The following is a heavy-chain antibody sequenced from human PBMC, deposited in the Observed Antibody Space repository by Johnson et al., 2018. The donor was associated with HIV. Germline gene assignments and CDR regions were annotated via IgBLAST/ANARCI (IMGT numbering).Heavy chain of an antibody. CDR1: GFTFDDYA. D-gene: IGHD7-27*01. J-gene: IGHJ3*02. CDR3: ARDRTGDLDAFDI. Sequence: VQLVESGGGLVQPGRSLRLSCAASGFTFDDYAMHWVRQAPGKGLEWVSGINWNGGSTGYADSVKGRFTISRDNAKNSLYLQMNSLRAEDTALYYCARDRTGDLDAFDIWGQGTMVTVSS. V-gene: IGHV3-9*01. CDR2: INWNGGST.